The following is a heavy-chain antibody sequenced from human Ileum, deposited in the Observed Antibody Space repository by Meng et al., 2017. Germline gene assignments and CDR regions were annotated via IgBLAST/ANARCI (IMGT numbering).Heavy chain of an antibody. V-gene: IGHV3-23*01. CDR2: VSTAGIT. D-gene: IGHD3/OR15-3a*01. J-gene: IGHJ4*02. CDR3: AEGASFTRDSLDC. CDR1: GFTLRSCA. Sequence: GGSLRLSCAASGFTLRSCAMNWVRQAPGKGLEWVSVVSTAGITYYADSVKGRFTISRDHSNNTVYLQMNSLRAEDTAIYYCAEGASFTRDSLDCRGQGALVTVSS.